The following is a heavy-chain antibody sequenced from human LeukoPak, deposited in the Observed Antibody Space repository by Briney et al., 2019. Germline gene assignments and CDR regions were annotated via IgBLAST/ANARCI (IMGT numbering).Heavy chain of an antibody. V-gene: IGHV3-21*01. Sequence: GGSLRLSCAASGFTFSSYSMNWVRQAPGKGLEWVSSISSSSSYIYYADSVKGRSTISRDNAKISLYLQMNSLRAEDTAVYYCAKATRDWYFDLWGRGTLVTVSS. CDR1: GFTFSSYS. J-gene: IGHJ2*01. CDR3: AKATRDWYFDL. CDR2: ISSSSSYI.